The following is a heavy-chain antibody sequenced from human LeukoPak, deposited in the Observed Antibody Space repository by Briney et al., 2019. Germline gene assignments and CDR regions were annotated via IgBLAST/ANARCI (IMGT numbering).Heavy chain of an antibody. D-gene: IGHD3-16*01. V-gene: IGHV3-48*03. CDR1: GVTFSSSD. J-gene: IGHJ4*02. Sequence: GGSLRLSCVASGVTFSSSDMNWVRQAPGKGLEWISYISNSGSNIYYAGSVKGRFTISRDNARNSLHLQMNSLRAEDTAVYYCARSGPEGVKDYLDYWGQGTLVTVSS. CDR2: ISNSGSNI. CDR3: ARSGPEGVKDYLDY.